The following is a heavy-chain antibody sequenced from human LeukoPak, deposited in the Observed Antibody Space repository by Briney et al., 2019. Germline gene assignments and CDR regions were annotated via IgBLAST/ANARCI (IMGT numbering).Heavy chain of an antibody. V-gene: IGHV3-23*01. CDR2: ISGSGGST. CDR3: AKGNFDWFAFDI. CDR1: GFTFSSYA. Sequence: GGSLRLSCAAFGFTFSSYAMSWVRQAPGKGLEWVSAISGSGGSTYYADSVKGRFTISRDNSKNTLYLQMNSLRAEDTAVYYCAKGNFDWFAFDIWGQGTMVTVSS. J-gene: IGHJ3*02. D-gene: IGHD3-9*01.